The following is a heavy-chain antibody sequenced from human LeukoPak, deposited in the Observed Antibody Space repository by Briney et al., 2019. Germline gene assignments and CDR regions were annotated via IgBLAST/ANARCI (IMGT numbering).Heavy chain of an antibody. CDR3: ARSPVSIAVAGVTGDY. V-gene: IGHV3-30-3*01. D-gene: IGHD6-19*01. J-gene: IGHJ4*02. Sequence: PGRSLRLSCAASGFTFSSYAMHWVRQAPGKGLEWVAVISYDGSNKYYADSVKGRFTISRDNSKNTLYLQMNSLRAEDTAVYYCARSPVSIAVAGVTGDYWGQGTLVTVSS. CDR1: GFTFSSYA. CDR2: ISYDGSNK.